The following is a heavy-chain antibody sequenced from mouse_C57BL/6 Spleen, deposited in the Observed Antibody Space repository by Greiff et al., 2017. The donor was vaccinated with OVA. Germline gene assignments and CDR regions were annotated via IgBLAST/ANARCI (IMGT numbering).Heavy chain of an antibody. Sequence: QVQLKQSGAELVKPGASVKISCKASGYAFSSYWLNWVKQRPGKGLEWIGQIYPGDGDTNYNGKFKGKATLTADKSSSTAYMQLSSLTSEDSAVYFCARSFTTVVATGYFDVWGTGTTVTVSS. CDR1: GYAFSSYW. V-gene: IGHV1-80*01. D-gene: IGHD1-1*01. CDR3: ARSFTTVVATGYFDV. J-gene: IGHJ1*03. CDR2: IYPGDGDT.